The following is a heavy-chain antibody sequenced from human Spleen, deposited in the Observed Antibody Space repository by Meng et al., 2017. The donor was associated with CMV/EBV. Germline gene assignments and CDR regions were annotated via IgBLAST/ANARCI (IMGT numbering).Heavy chain of an antibody. CDR1: DFTVSSNY. Sequence: GESLKISCAASDFTVSSNYMSWVRQAPGKGLEWVSVIFSGGGTYYADSVKGRFTISRDNSKNTLYLQMNSLRAEDTAVYYCVGGRLFGDFDYWGQGTLVTVSS. V-gene: IGHV3-66*02. CDR3: VGGRLFGDFDY. J-gene: IGHJ4*02. D-gene: IGHD2-15*01. CDR2: IFSGGGT.